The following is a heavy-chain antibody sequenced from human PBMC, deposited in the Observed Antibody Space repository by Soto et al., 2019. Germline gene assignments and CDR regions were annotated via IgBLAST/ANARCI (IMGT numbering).Heavy chain of an antibody. CDR1: GGSLISYI. V-gene: IGHV1-69*02. J-gene: IGHJ6*03. CDR2: SIPIQGRA. Sequence: QVQLVQSGAEVRKPGSSVKVSCEASGGSLISYIFTWVRQAPGQRLEWMGRSIPIQGRADYALKFQDRVTITADRPTQTVYMELRSMRPEDTALYYCAKSLVFGDHAYMDVWGKGTTGTVSS. D-gene: IGHD3-16*01. CDR3: AKSLVFGDHAYMDV.